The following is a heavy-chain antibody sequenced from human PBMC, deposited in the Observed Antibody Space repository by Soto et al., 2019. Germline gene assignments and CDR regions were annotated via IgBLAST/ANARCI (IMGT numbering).Heavy chain of an antibody. D-gene: IGHD7-27*01. CDR2: ITSGSGGDT. J-gene: IGHJ3*02. CDR3: GKGTWGAFDI. V-gene: IGHV3-23*01. CDR1: GFTFSSNA. Sequence: EVQLLESGGGLVQPGGSLRLSCVASGFTFSSNAMSWVRQAPGKGLEWVSNITSGSGGDTYYADSVKGRFTISRDNAKNTLYMQMNSLRVEDTAVYYCGKGTWGAFDIWGHGTLVTVSS.